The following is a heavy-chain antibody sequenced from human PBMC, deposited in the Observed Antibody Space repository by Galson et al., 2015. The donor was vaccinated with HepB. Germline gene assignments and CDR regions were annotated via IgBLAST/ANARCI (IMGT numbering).Heavy chain of an antibody. CDR2: IKQDGSEK. V-gene: IGHV3-7*03. CDR3: ARAGRGSYYYYYYGMDV. J-gene: IGHJ6*02. CDR1: GFTFSSYW. D-gene: IGHD1-26*01. Sequence: SLRLSCAASGFTFSSYWMSWVRQAPGKGLEWVANIKQDGSEKYYVDSVKGRFTISRDNAKNSLYLQMNSLRAEDTAVYYCARAGRGSYYYYYYGMDVWGQGTTVTVSS.